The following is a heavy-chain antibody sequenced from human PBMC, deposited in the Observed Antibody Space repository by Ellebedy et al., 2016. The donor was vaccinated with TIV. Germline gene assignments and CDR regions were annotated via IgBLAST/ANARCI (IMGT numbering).Heavy chain of an antibody. Sequence: ASVKVSCKASGYTFTSYYMHWVRQAPGQGLEWMGWINPNSGGTNYAQKFQGRVTMTRDTSISTAYMELSRLRSDDTAVYYCARWAAAAPMVILAFDIWGQGTMVTVSS. V-gene: IGHV1-2*02. D-gene: IGHD6-13*01. CDR3: ARWAAAAPMVILAFDI. J-gene: IGHJ3*02. CDR2: INPNSGGT. CDR1: GYTFTSYY.